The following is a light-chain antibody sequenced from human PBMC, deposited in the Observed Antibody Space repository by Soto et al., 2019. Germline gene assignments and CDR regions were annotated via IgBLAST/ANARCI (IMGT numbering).Light chain of an antibody. CDR1: QGISSY. CDR3: QQYYSYPRN. Sequence: AIRMTQSPSSLSASTGDRVTITCRASQGISSYLAWYQQKPGKAPKLLIYAASTLQSGVPSRFSGSGSGTDFTLTISCLQSEDFATYYCQQYYSYPRNFGQGTRLEI. CDR2: AAS. V-gene: IGKV1-8*01. J-gene: IGKJ5*01.